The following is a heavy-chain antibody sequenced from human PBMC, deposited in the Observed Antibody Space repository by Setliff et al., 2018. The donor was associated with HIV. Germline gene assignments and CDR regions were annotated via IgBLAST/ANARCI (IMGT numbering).Heavy chain of an antibody. CDR2: VFYTGFA. D-gene: IGHD7-27*01. Sequence: SETLSLTCTVTGDSIRGYYWSWIRQPPGKGLEWMGYVFYTGFAAYNPSLKSRLTISVDTSKNQFSLDLRSVTAADTAVYYWARQETGAFQLDVWGKGTTVTVSS. J-gene: IGHJ6*04. CDR1: GDSIRGYY. V-gene: IGHV4-59*08. CDR3: ARQETGAFQLDV.